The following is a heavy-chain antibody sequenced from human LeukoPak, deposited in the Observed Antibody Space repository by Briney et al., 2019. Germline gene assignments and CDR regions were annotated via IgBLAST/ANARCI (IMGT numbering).Heavy chain of an antibody. D-gene: IGHD6-13*01. V-gene: IGHV1-69*06. J-gene: IGHJ5*02. CDR2: IIPIFGTA. Sequence: PGASVKVSCKASGGTFSSYAISWVRQAPGQGLEWMGGIIPIFGTANYAQKFQGRVTMTEDTSTDTAYMELSSLRSEDTAVYYCATVTLPHRPLSSSWLLFDPWGQGTLVTVSS. CDR1: GGTFSSYA. CDR3: ATVTLPHRPLSSSWLLFDP.